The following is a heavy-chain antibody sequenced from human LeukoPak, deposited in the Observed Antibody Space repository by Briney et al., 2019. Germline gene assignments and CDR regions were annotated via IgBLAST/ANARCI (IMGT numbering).Heavy chain of an antibody. D-gene: IGHD3-3*01. CDR3: AEADTFGVVPLYYFDS. CDR1: GFIFSNYA. V-gene: IGHV3-23*01. Sequence: PGGSLRLSCAASGFIFSNYAMGWVRQAPAKGLEWVSGIRGSGPSMYYADSVKGRFTISRDNSKNIVYLQMDSLRVEDTAIYYCAEADTFGVVPLYYFDSWGHGTPVTVSS. J-gene: IGHJ4*01. CDR2: IRGSGPSM.